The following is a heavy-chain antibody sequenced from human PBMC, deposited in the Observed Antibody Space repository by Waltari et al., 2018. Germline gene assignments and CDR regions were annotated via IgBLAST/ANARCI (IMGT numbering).Heavy chain of an antibody. Sequence: QVQLQESGPGLVKPSQTLSLTCTVSGGSISSGSYYWSWIRQPAGKGLEWIGYIYTRGRTNYNPSLKSRVTISVDTAKNQVSLKLSSVTAADTAVYYCARVGYDSIDYWGQGTLVTVSS. CDR2: IYTRGRT. CDR1: GGSISSGSYY. J-gene: IGHJ4*02. V-gene: IGHV4-61*09. D-gene: IGHD3-22*01. CDR3: ARVGYDSIDY.